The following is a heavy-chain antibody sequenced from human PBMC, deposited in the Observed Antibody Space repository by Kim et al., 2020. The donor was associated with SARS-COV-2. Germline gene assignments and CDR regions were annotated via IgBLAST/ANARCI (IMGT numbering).Heavy chain of an antibody. CDR1: GYTFTSYY. J-gene: IGHJ6*02. Sequence: ASVKVSCKASGYTFTSYYMHWVRQAPGQGLEWMGIINPSGGSTSYAQKFQGRVTMTRDTSTSTVYMELSSLRSEDTAVYYCARDLVYCSSTSCYLPYYYGMDVWGQGTTVTVSS. CDR3: ARDLVYCSSTSCYLPYYYGMDV. V-gene: IGHV1-46*01. CDR2: INPSGGST. D-gene: IGHD2-2*01.